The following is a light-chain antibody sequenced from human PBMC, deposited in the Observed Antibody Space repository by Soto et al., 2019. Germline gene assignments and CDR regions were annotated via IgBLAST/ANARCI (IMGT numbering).Light chain of an antibody. CDR2: EGS. CDR1: SSDVGSYNL. J-gene: IGLJ2*01. V-gene: IGLV2-23*01. CDR3: CSYAGSSTSVV. Sequence: QSALTQPASVSGSPGQSITISCTGTSSDVGSYNLVSWYQQHPGKAPKLMIYEGSKRPSGVSNRFSGSKSGNTAPLTISGLQAEYEADYYCCSYAGSSTSVVFGGGTKLTVL.